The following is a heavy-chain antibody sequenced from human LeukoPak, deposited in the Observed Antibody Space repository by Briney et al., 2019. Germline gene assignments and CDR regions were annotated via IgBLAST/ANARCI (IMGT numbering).Heavy chain of an antibody. CDR3: ARDPATVAAPNWFDP. Sequence: GGSLRLSCAASGFTVSDNYMSWVRQAPGKGLEWVSSISSSSSYIYYADSVKGRFTISRDNAKNSLYLQMNRLRAEDTAVYYCARDPATVAAPNWFDPWGQGTLVTVSS. J-gene: IGHJ5*02. V-gene: IGHV3-21*01. CDR2: ISSSSSYI. D-gene: IGHD6-19*01. CDR1: GFTVSDNY.